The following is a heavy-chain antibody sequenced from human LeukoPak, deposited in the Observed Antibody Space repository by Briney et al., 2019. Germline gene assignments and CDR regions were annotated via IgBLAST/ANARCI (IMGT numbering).Heavy chain of an antibody. Sequence: ASVKVSCKASGYTFTSYGISWVRQAPGQGLEXXXXXXXXNGNTNYAQKLQGRVTMTTDTSTSTAYMELRSLRSDDTAVYYCARDTPNYDSSGYRSDAFDIWGQGTMVTVSS. D-gene: IGHD3-22*01. V-gene: IGHV1-18*01. CDR3: ARDTPNYDSSGYRSDAFDI. CDR2: XXXXNGNT. CDR1: GYTFTSYG. J-gene: IGHJ3*02.